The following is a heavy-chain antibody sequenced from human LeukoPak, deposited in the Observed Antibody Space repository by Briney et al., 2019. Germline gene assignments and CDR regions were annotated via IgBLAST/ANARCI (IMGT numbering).Heavy chain of an antibody. V-gene: IGHV3-48*04. CDR2: ISSSSSTI. Sequence: GGSLRLSCAASGFTFSSYSMNWVRQAPGKGLEWVSYISSSSSTIYHADPVKGRFTISRDNAKNSLYLQMNSLRAEDTAVYYCARERRSYYGSGSYPDYWGQGTLVTVSS. CDR3: ARERRSYYGSGSYPDY. CDR1: GFTFSSYS. D-gene: IGHD3-10*01. J-gene: IGHJ4*02.